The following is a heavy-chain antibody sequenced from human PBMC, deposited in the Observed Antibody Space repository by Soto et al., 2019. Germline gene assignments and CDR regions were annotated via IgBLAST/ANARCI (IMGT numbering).Heavy chain of an antibody. J-gene: IGHJ4*02. CDR3: ARAAEMDYYDSSGGFDY. CDR2: IYYSGST. D-gene: IGHD3-22*01. CDR1: GGSISSGGYY. V-gene: IGHV4-31*03. Sequence: QVQLQESGPGLVKPSQTLSLTCTVSGGSISSGGYYWSWIRQHPGKGLEWMGYIYYSGSTYYNPTLQSRVTISVDTSKHQFSLKLSSVTAADTAVYYCARAAEMDYYDSSGGFDYWGQGTLVTVSS.